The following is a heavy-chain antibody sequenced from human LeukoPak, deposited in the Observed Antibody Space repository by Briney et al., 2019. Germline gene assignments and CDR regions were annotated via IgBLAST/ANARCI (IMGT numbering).Heavy chain of an antibody. D-gene: IGHD6-13*01. CDR2: ISYDGSNK. CDR3: ARGSSWYRSFDWYFDL. CDR1: GFTFSSYG. Sequence: GGSLRLSCAASGFTFSSYGMHWVRQAPGKGLEWVAVISYDGSNKYYADSVKGRFTISRDNSKNTLYLQMNSLRAEDTAVYYCARGSSWYRSFDWYFDLWGRGTLVTVSS. J-gene: IGHJ2*01. V-gene: IGHV3-30*03.